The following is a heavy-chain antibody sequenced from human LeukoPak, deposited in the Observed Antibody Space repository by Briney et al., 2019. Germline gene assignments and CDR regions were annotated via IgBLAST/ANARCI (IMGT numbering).Heavy chain of an antibody. CDR2: IYHSGST. V-gene: IGHV4-59*01. CDR1: GGSISSFY. D-gene: IGHD6-6*01. CDR3: AAYSSSSHFDY. J-gene: IGHJ4*02. Sequence: SETLSLTCTVSGGSISSFYWSWIRQPPRKGLEWIGYIYHSGSTNYNPSLKSRVTVSLDTSKNQFSLKLSSVTAADTAVYYCAAYSSSSHFDYWGQGTLVTVSS.